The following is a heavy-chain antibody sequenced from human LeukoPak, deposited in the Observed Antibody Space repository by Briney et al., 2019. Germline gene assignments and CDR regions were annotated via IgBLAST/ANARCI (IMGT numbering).Heavy chain of an antibody. D-gene: IGHD3-3*01. CDR2: IYYSGST. CDR1: GGSISRYY. Sequence: PSETLSLTCTVSGGSISRYYWSWIRQPPGRGLEWIGYIYYSGSTNYNPSLKSRVTISVDTSKNQFPLKLSSVTAADTAVYYCARVEFTSLFYPFDYWGQGTLVTVSS. CDR3: ARVEFTSLFYPFDY. V-gene: IGHV4-59*01. J-gene: IGHJ4*01.